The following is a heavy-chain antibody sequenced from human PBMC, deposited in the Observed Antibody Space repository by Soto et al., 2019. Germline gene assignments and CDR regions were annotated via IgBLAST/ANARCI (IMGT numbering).Heavy chain of an antibody. Sequence: GGLRLSCAASAFTFSDYYMSWIRQAPGKGLACVSYIIPSGSTTYYADSVKGRFTISRDNTKKSLYLQMNSLRAEDTAVYYCVTRAGPDFDNWGQAALVTVSS. CDR3: VTRAGPDFDN. CDR1: AFTFSDYY. J-gene: IGHJ4*02. CDR2: IIPSGSTT. V-gene: IGHV3-11*01.